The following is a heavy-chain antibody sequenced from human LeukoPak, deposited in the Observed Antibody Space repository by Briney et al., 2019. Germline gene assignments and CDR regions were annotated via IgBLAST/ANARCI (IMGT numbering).Heavy chain of an antibody. V-gene: IGHV4-59*01. J-gene: IGHJ5*02. CDR1: GGSISSYY. D-gene: IGHD3-10*01. CDR2: IYYSGST. Sequence: PSETLSLTCTVSGGSISSYYWSWIRQPPGKGLEWIGYIYYSGSTNYNPSLKSRVTISVDTSKNQFSLQLSSVTAADTAVYYCASGHGSGSYRWFDPWGQGTLVTVSS. CDR3: ASGHGSGSYRWFDP.